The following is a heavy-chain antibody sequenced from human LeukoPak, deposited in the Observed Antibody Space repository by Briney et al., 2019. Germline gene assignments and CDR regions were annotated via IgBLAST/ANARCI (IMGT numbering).Heavy chain of an antibody. CDR2: ISSSSSYI. J-gene: IGHJ6*02. CDR3: AISLGYCSSTSCVDYYYGMDV. D-gene: IGHD2-2*01. V-gene: IGHV3-21*01. CDR1: GFTFSSYG. Sequence: GGSPRLSCAASGFTFSSYGMNWVRQAPGKGLEWVSSISSSSSYIYYADSVKGRFTISRDNAKNSLYLQMNSLRAEDTAVYYCAISLGYCSSTSCVDYYYGMDVWGQGTTVTVSS.